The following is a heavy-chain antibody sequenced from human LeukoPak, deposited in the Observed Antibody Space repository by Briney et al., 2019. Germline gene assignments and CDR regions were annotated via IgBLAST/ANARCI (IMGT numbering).Heavy chain of an antibody. Sequence: GGSLRLSCAASGFTFADYAMHWVRQAPGKGLEWVSGISWNSGSIGYADSVKGRFTISRDNAKNSLYLQMNSLRAEDTALYYCARTRWYDSSGYYDYWGQGTLVTVSS. CDR2: ISWNSGSI. J-gene: IGHJ4*02. D-gene: IGHD3-22*01. CDR1: GFTFADYA. CDR3: ARTRWYDSSGYYDY. V-gene: IGHV3-9*01.